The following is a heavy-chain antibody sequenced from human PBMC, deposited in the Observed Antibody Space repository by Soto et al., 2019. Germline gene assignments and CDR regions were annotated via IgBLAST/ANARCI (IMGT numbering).Heavy chain of an antibody. CDR1: GDSVSSNRAA. CDR3: ATGVLIRGHHYKAV. D-gene: IGHD3-10*01. CDR2: TYYRSKWYK. Sequence: QTLSLTCGISGDSVSSNRAAWNWIRQSPSRGLEWLGRTYYRSKWYKEYAPSLKSRMTINSDTSKNQFSLQLNSVTPEDTAVSACATGVLIRGHHYKAVGGQGTAVTVSS. V-gene: IGHV6-1*01. J-gene: IGHJ6*03.